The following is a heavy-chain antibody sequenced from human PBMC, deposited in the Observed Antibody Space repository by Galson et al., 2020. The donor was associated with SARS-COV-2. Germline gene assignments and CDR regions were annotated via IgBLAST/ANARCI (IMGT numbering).Heavy chain of an antibody. V-gene: IGHV3-9*01. CDR2: ISWNSGNI. CDR3: ATFRRALPLDY. D-gene: IGHD1-26*01. Sequence: TGGSLRLSCAASGFAFDDYAMHWVRQAPGKGLEWVSGISWNSGNIGYADSVKGRFTISRDNAKASLYLQMNSLRAEDTAFYYCATFRRALPLDYWGQGTLVTASS. J-gene: IGHJ4*02. CDR1: GFAFDDYA.